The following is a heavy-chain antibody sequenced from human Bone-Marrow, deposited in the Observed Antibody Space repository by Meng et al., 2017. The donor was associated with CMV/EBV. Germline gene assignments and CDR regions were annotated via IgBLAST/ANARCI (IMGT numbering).Heavy chain of an antibody. Sequence: GSLRLSCAVSGGSISSYYWSWIRQPPGKGLEWIGYMYYSGSTNYNPSFKSRVTMSVDTSKNQFSLKLSSMTAADTAVYFCARGGSYYSFFDYWGQGTLVTVSS. CDR3: ARGGSYYSFFDY. V-gene: IGHV4-59*01. D-gene: IGHD1-26*01. J-gene: IGHJ4*02. CDR1: GGSISSYY. CDR2: MYYSGST.